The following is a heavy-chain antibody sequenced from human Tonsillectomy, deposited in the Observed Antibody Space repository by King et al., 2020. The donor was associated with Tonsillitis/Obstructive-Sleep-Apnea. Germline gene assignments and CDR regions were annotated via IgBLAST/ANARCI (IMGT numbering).Heavy chain of an antibody. CDR1: GFTVSSNY. CDR2: IYSGGST. J-gene: IGHJ3*02. D-gene: IGHD2-2*01. Sequence: VQLVESGGGLVQPGGSLRLSCAASGFTVSSNYMSWVRQAPGKGLEWVSVIYSGGSTYYADSVKGRFTISDDNSKNTLYLQRNSLRAEDTAVYYCARDRYCSSTSCYDAFDIWGQGKMVTVSS. V-gene: IGHV3-66*01. CDR3: ARDRYCSSTSCYDAFDI.